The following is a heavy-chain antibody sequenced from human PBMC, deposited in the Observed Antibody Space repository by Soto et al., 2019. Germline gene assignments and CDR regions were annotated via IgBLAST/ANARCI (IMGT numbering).Heavy chain of an antibody. CDR3: ARLHYDILTGSGSFSIDY. CDR2: IYPGDSDT. Sequence: GESLKISCKGSGYSFTSYWIGWVRQMPGKGLEWMGIIYPGDSDTRYSPSFQGQVTISADKSISTAYLQWSSLKASDTAMYYCARLHYDILTGSGSFSIDYWGQGTLVTGAS. CDR1: GYSFTSYW. J-gene: IGHJ4*02. D-gene: IGHD3-9*01. V-gene: IGHV5-51*01.